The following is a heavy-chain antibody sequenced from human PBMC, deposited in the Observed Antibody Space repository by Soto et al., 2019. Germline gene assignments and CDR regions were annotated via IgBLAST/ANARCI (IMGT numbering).Heavy chain of an antibody. CDR2: INAGNGNT. CDR1: GYTFTSYA. CDR3: ARRHTHNWFDP. J-gene: IGHJ5*02. Sequence: GASVKVSCKASGYTFTSYAMQWVRQAPGQRLEWMGWINAGNGNTKYSQKFQGRVTITRDTSASTAYMELSSLRSEDTAVYYCARRHTHNWFDPWGQGTLVTVSS. V-gene: IGHV1-3*01.